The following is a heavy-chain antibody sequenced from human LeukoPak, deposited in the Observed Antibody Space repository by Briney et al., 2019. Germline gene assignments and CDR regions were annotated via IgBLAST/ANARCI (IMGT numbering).Heavy chain of an antibody. V-gene: IGHV3-30*18. D-gene: IGHD4-17*01. J-gene: IGHJ4*02. CDR2: ISYDGTNK. CDR1: GITFSNYA. CDR3: AKGKAYHDYAPVDS. Sequence: PGGSLRLSCAASGITFSNYAMHWDRQAPGKGLEWVAAISYDGTNKYYTDSVKGRFTISRDNSKNTLFLQMNSLRVEDTAVYYCAKGKAYHDYAPVDSWGQGTLVTVSS.